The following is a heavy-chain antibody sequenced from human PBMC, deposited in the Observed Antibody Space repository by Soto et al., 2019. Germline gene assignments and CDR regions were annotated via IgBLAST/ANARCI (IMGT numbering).Heavy chain of an antibody. Sequence: PSETLSLTCAVYGGSFSGYYWSWIRQPPGKGLEWIGEINHSGSTNYNPSLKSRVTISVDTSKNQFSLKLSSVTAADTAVYYCARSVESATIELLSFDYWGQGTPVTVSS. CDR2: INHSGST. J-gene: IGHJ4*02. CDR1: GGSFSGYY. D-gene: IGHD1-1*01. CDR3: ARSVESATIELLSFDY. V-gene: IGHV4-34*01.